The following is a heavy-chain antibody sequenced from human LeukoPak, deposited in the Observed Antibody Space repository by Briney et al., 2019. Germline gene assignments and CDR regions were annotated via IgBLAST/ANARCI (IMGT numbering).Heavy chain of an antibody. V-gene: IGHV1-24*01. D-gene: IGHD1-26*01. CDR3: ARGGVVGATGVFDY. CDR2: HDSEDGET. Sequence: ASVKVSCKVSGYTLTELSIHWVRQAPGKGLEWMGGHDSEDGETTYAQKFQGRVTITRDTSASTAYMELSSLRSEDTAVYYCARGGVVGATGVFDYWGQGTLVTVSS. J-gene: IGHJ4*02. CDR1: GYTLTELS.